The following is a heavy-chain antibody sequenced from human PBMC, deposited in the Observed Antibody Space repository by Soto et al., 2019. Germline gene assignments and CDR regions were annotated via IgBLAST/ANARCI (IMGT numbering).Heavy chain of an antibody. Sequence: NPSETLSLTCAVSGGSISSSNWWSWVRQPPGKGLEWIGEIYHSGSTNYNPSLKSRVTISVDKSKNQFSLKLSSVTAADTAVYYCARETSQNIVMPPRAFDIWGQGTMVTVSS. V-gene: IGHV4-4*02. CDR2: IYHSGST. J-gene: IGHJ3*02. CDR3: ARETSQNIVMPPRAFDI. CDR1: GGSISSSNW. D-gene: IGHD3-16*02.